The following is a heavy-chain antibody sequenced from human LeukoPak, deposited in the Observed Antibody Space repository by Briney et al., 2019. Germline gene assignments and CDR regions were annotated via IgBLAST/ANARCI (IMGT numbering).Heavy chain of an antibody. V-gene: IGHV4-4*02. CDR3: ARGPYSSGWYEGPDY. CDR1: GGSISSSNW. Sequence: PSGTLSLTCAVSGGSISSSNWWSWVRQPPGKGLEWIGEIYHSGSTNYNPSLKSRVTISVDKSKNQFSLKLSSVTAADTAVYYCARGPYSSGWYEGPDYWGQGTLVTVSS. J-gene: IGHJ4*02. CDR2: IYHSGST. D-gene: IGHD6-19*01.